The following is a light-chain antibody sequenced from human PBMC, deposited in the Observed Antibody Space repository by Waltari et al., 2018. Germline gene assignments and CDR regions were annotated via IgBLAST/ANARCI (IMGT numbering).Light chain of an antibody. Sequence: EIVLTQSPGTLSLSPGARATLSCRASQSVSSNYLAWYQQRPGQAPRLLIHGSSSRATGIPDMFSGSGSGTDFTLTISRLEPEDCAVYYCQQYGRAWNTFGQGTKLEIK. J-gene: IGKJ2*01. V-gene: IGKV3-20*01. CDR3: QQYGRAWNT. CDR1: QSVSSNY. CDR2: GSS.